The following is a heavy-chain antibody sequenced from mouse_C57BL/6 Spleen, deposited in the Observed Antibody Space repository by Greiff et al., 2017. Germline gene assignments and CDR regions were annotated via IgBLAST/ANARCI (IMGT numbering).Heavy chain of an antibody. CDR1: GYTFTSYW. V-gene: IGHV1-55*01. D-gene: IGHD1-1*01. Sequence: VQLQQPGAELVKPGASVKMSCKASGYTFTSYWITWVKQRPGQGLEWIGDIYPGSGSTNYNEKFKGKATLTVATSSSTAYMQLSSLTSEDSAVYYCARWHYGSSYFDYWGQGTTLTVSS. CDR2: IYPGSGST. J-gene: IGHJ2*01. CDR3: ARWHYGSSYFDY.